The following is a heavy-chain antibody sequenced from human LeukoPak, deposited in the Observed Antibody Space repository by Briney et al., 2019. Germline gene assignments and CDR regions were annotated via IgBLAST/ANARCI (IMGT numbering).Heavy chain of an antibody. D-gene: IGHD2-21*01. Sequence: ASVKVSCKVSGYTLTELSMHWVRQAPGKGLEWMGGVDPEDGETIYAQKSQGRVTMTEDTSTDTAYMELSSLRADDTAVYYCATERLWAPGFDPWGQGTLVTVSS. V-gene: IGHV1-24*01. CDR3: ATERLWAPGFDP. J-gene: IGHJ5*02. CDR2: VDPEDGET. CDR1: GYTLTELS.